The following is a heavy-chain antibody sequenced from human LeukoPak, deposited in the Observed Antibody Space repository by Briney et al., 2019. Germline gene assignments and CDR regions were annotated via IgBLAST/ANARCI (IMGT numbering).Heavy chain of an antibody. Sequence: GGSVKVSCKASGGTFSSYAISWVRQAPGQGLEWMGGINSIFGTANYAQMFQGRVTITADESTSTAYMELSSLRSEDTAVYYCARVRRGYCSGGSCYGEFDYWGQGTLVTVSS. J-gene: IGHJ4*02. CDR2: INSIFGTA. D-gene: IGHD2-15*01. V-gene: IGHV1-69*13. CDR1: GGTFSSYA. CDR3: ARVRRGYCSGGSCYGEFDY.